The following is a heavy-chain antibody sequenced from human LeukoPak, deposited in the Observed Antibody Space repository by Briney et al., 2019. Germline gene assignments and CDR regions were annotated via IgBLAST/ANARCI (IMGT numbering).Heavy chain of an antibody. D-gene: IGHD6-19*01. CDR1: GFPFSDYV. CDR3: AKDRWGAVASFDY. J-gene: IGHJ4*02. CDR2: IHYDGNNK. Sequence: GGSLRLSCAASGFPFSDYVMHWVRQAPGKGLEWVSVIHYDGNNKYYADSVKGRFTISRDNSKNTLYLQMNSLESEDTAVYYCAKDRWGAVASFDYWGQGTLVTVSS. V-gene: IGHV3-30*02.